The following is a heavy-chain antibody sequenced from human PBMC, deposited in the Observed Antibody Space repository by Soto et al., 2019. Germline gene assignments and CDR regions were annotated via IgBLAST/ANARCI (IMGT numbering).Heavy chain of an antibody. Sequence: QVQLQVSGPGLVRPSQTLSLTCTVSGGSISSGGYFWSWIRQRPGKGLEWIGYINYRGITYYNPSLKSRVTMSVDTSKNQFSLKLSSVTAADTAVFYCASLSGGTFGSWGQGTLVTVSS. J-gene: IGHJ4*02. D-gene: IGHD3-10*01. CDR3: ASLSGGTFGS. CDR1: GGSISSGGYF. CDR2: INYRGIT. V-gene: IGHV4-31*03.